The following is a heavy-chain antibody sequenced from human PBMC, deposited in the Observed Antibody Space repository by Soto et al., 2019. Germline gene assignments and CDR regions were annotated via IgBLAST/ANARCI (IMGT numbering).Heavy chain of an antibody. CDR2: ISYDGSNK. CDR1: GFTFSSYG. Sequence: QVQLVESGGGVVQPGRSLRLSCAASGFTFSSYGMHWVRQAPGKGPEWVAVISYDGSNKYYADSVKGRFTISRDNSKNTLYLQMNSLRAEDTAVYYCAKEGRKDFDYWGQGTLVTVSS. J-gene: IGHJ4*02. V-gene: IGHV3-30*18. CDR3: AKEGRKDFDY.